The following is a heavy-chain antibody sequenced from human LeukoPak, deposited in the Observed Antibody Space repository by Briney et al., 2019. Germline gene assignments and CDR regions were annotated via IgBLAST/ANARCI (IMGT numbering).Heavy chain of an antibody. CDR2: IYTDGST. CDR3: ARGYSYGYFDY. Sequence: GGSLRLSCAASGFTFSTYGMHWVRQAPGKGLEWVSLIYTDGSTYYADSVKGRFTISRDNSKNTLYLQMNSLRAEDTAVYYCARGYSYGYFDYWGQGTLVIVSS. CDR1: GFTFSTYG. D-gene: IGHD5-18*01. J-gene: IGHJ4*02. V-gene: IGHV3-NL1*01.